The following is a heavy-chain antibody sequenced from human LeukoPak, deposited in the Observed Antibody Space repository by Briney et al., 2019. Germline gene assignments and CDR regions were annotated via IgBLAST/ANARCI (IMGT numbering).Heavy chain of an antibody. CDR2: IIPIFGTA. J-gene: IGHJ3*02. CDR3: ARDPNTLWFGEGASGAFDI. D-gene: IGHD3-10*01. CDR1: GGTFSSYA. V-gene: IGHV1-69*05. Sequence: ASVKVSCKASGGTFSSYAISWVRQAHGQGLEWMGRIIPIFGTANYAQKFQGRVTITTDESTSTAYMELSSLRSEDTAVYYCARDPNTLWFGEGASGAFDIWGQGTMVTVSS.